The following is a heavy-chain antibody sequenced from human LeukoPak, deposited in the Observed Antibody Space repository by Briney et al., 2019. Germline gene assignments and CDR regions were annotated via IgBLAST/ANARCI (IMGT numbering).Heavy chain of an antibody. CDR1: GYTFTTYG. Sequence: ASVKVSCKASGYTFTTYGFSWVRQAPGLGLEWMGWISAYSGNKKYAQKFQGRVIMTIDTSTSTAYMELRHLRSDDTAVYYCAGDGRQQLDGVDYWGQGTLVTVSS. V-gene: IGHV1-18*01. D-gene: IGHD6-13*01. J-gene: IGHJ4*02. CDR2: ISAYSGNK. CDR3: AGDGRQQLDGVDY.